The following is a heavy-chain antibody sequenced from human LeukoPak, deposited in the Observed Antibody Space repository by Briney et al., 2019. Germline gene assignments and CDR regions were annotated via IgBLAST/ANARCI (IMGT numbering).Heavy chain of an antibody. J-gene: IGHJ5*02. CDR2: IDPSDSYT. V-gene: IGHV5-10-1*01. CDR1: GYSFTSYW. D-gene: IGHD3-3*01. Sequence: GESLKISCKGSGYSFTSYWISWVRQMPGKGLEWMGRIDPSDSYTNYSPSFQGHVTISADKSISTAYLQWSSLKASDTAMYYCARHWYYDFWSGYSNWFDPWGQGTLVTVPS. CDR3: ARHWYYDFWSGYSNWFDP.